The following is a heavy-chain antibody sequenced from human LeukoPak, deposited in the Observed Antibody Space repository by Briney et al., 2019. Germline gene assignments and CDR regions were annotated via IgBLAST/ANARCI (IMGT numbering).Heavy chain of an antibody. J-gene: IGHJ4*02. V-gene: IGHV5-51*01. CDR1: GYSFTSNW. Sequence: GESLKISRKGSGYSFTSNWIGWVRQMPGKGLEWMGIIYPNDFDARYSPSFQGQVTISADRSITTAYLQWSSLKASDTAMYYCARHGSGYPIHYWGQGTLVTVSS. CDR2: IYPNDFDA. CDR3: ARHGSGYPIHY. D-gene: IGHD5-12*01.